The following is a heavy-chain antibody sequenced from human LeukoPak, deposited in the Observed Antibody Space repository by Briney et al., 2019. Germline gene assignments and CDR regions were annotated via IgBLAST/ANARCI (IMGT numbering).Heavy chain of an antibody. CDR3: ARAQAGNYDWPLDL. Sequence: RASVKVSCKASGGTFSSYAISWVRQAPGQGLEWMGGIIPIFGTANYAQKFQGRVTITTDESTSTAYMELSSLRSEDTAVYYCARAQAGNYDWPLDLWGQGTLVTVSS. CDR1: GGTFSSYA. D-gene: IGHD5-12*01. V-gene: IGHV1-69*05. J-gene: IGHJ5*02. CDR2: IIPIFGTA.